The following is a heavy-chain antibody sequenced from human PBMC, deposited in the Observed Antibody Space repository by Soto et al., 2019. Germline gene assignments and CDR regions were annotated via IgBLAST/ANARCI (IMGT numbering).Heavy chain of an antibody. V-gene: IGHV3-48*03. D-gene: IGHD3-22*01. CDR1: GFVFRSYE. Sequence: LRLSCAASGFVFRSYEMNWVRQAPGKGLEWVSYINSRGTTISYADSVKGRFTVSRDNANNSVSLQMNNLRADDSAVYYCARVRHDSSGPFDYWGQGTLVTVSS. J-gene: IGHJ4*02. CDR2: INSRGTTI. CDR3: ARVRHDSSGPFDY.